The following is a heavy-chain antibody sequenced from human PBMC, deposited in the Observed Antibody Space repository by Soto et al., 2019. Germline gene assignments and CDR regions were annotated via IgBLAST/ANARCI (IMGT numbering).Heavy chain of an antibody. CDR1: GGTFTYYG. CDR2: IIPIIGPA. D-gene: IGHD1-7*01. J-gene: IGHJ5*02. Sequence: QVQLVQSGAEVKRPGSSVKLSCKASGGTFTYYGISWVRQAPGQGPEWMGGIIPIIGPATYAQKFQGRLTITAAQSTGTGYMELSSLGSDDTALYDCARDLGTTREGPPRRETYGWLDPWGQGTLVTVSS. V-gene: IGHV1-69*01. CDR3: ARDLGTTREGPPRRETYGWLDP.